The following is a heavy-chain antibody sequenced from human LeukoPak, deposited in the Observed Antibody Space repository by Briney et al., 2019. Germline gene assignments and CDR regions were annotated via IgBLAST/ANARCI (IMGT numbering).Heavy chain of an antibody. V-gene: IGHV4-59*01. CDR3: AAALYSCEIGY. Sequence: SETLSLTCTVSGGSISSYYWSWIRQPPGKGLEWIGYVYYSGSTNYNPSLKSRVTISVDTSKNQFSLKLSSVTAADTAVYYCAAALYSCEIGYWGQGTLVTVSS. J-gene: IGHJ4*02. CDR1: GGSISSYY. CDR2: VYYSGST. D-gene: IGHD6-25*01.